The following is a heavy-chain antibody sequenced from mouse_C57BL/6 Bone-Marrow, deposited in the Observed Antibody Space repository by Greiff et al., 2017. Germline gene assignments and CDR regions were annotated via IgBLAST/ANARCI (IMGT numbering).Heavy chain of an antibody. Sequence: QVHVKQSGAELARPGASVKLSCKASGYTFTSYGISWVKQRTGQGLEWIGEIYPRSGNTYYNEKFKGKATLTADKSSSTAYMELRSLTSEGSAVYFCAKEIDYYYGSRGYWGQGTTLTVSS. V-gene: IGHV1-81*01. CDR2: IYPRSGNT. CDR1: GYTFTSYG. D-gene: IGHD1-1*01. CDR3: AKEIDYYYGSRGY. J-gene: IGHJ2*01.